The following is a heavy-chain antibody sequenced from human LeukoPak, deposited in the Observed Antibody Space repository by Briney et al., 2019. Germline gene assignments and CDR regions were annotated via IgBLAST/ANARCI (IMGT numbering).Heavy chain of an antibody. D-gene: IGHD2-2*01. CDR2: ISSSSSPI. J-gene: IGHJ3*02. V-gene: IGHV3-48*04. Sequence: PGGSLRLSCAASGITFSTYSINWVRQAPGKGLEWVSYISSSSSPIYYADSVKGRFTISRDNAKNSLYLQMSSLRVEDTAVYYCARSAYCTSTSCLNGRGAFDIWGQGTMVTVSS. CDR1: GITFSTYS. CDR3: ARSAYCTSTSCLNGRGAFDI.